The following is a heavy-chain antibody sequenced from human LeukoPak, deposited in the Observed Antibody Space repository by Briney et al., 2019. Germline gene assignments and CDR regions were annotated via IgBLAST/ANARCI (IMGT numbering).Heavy chain of an antibody. J-gene: IGHJ5*02. CDR3: ARPRIAVAGTGWFDP. CDR2: IYYSGST. Sequence: WETLSLTCTVSGGSISSSSYYWGWIRQPPGKGLEWIGSIYYSGSTYYNPSLKSRVTISVDTSKNQFSLKLSSVTAADTAVYYCARPRIAVAGTGWFDPWGQGTLVAVSS. CDR1: GGSISSSSYY. V-gene: IGHV4-39*01. D-gene: IGHD6-19*01.